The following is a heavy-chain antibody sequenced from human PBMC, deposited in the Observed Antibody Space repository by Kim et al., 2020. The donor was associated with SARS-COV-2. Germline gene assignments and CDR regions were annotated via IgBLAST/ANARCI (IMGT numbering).Heavy chain of an antibody. V-gene: IGHV3-53*04. J-gene: IGHJ6*02. CDR3: ARDRYSYGDYYYYGMDV. Sequence: GKGRFTIARHNSKNTLYLQMNSLRAEDTAVYYCARDRYSYGDYYYYGMDVWGQGTTVTVSS. D-gene: IGHD5-18*01.